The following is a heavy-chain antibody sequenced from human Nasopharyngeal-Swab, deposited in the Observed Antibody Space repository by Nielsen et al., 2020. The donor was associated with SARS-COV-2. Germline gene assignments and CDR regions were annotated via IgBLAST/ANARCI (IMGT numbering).Heavy chain of an antibody. Sequence: WIRQPLGKGLEWVSAISGSGGSTYYADSVKCRFTISRDNSKNTLYLQMNSLRAEDTAVYYCAKLSPYYYGSGSSHDAFDIWGQGTMVTVSS. CDR2: ISGSGGST. J-gene: IGHJ3*02. CDR3: AKLSPYYYGSGSSHDAFDI. D-gene: IGHD3-10*01. V-gene: IGHV3-23*01.